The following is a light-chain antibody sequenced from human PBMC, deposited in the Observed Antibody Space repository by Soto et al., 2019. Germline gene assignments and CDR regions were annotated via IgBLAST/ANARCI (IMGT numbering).Light chain of an antibody. V-gene: IGKV1-5*01. CDR2: DAS. Sequence: DIQMTQSPSTLSASVGDRVTITCRASQSISNWLAWYQQKPGKAPKVLIYDASTLESGVPSRFIGSGSGTEFTLTINSLEPDDFATHYCQQYLVYPTFGQGTKVDIK. CDR3: QQYLVYPT. CDR1: QSISNW. J-gene: IGKJ1*01.